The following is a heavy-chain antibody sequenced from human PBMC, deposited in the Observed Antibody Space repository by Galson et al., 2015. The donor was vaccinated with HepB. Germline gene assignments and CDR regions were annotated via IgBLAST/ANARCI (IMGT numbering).Heavy chain of an antibody. V-gene: IGHV3-30*09. CDR1: GFTFSSYA. CDR2: ISYDGSNK. D-gene: IGHD3-10*01. CDR3: ARAIGKLLWFGELLDY. J-gene: IGHJ4*02. Sequence: SLRLSCAASGFTFSSYAMHWVRQAPGKGLEWVAVISYDGSNKYYADSVKGRFAISRDNSKNTLYLQMNSLRAEDTAVYYCARAIGKLLWFGELLDYWGQGTLVTVSS.